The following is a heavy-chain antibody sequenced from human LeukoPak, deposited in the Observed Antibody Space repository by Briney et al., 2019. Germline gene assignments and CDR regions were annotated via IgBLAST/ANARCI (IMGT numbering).Heavy chain of an antibody. D-gene: IGHD3-16*01. V-gene: IGHV1-18*01. CDR1: GYTFTSYG. CDR2: ISAYNGNT. CDR3: ARDLGETCYDYVWGSCDY. Sequence: ASVKVSCKASGYTFTSYGISWVRQAPGQGLEWMGWISAYNGNTNYAQKLQGRVTMTTDTSTSTAYMELRSLRSDDTAVYYCARDLGETCYDYVWGSCDYWGQGTLVTVSS. J-gene: IGHJ4*02.